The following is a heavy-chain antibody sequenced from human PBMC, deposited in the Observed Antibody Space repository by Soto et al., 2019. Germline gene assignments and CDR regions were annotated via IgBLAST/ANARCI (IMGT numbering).Heavy chain of an antibody. CDR3: ARRWGAGRLNDAFDI. V-gene: IGHV4-59*08. J-gene: IGHJ3*02. CDR1: GGSVTSYY. D-gene: IGHD3-16*01. Sequence: QVQLQESGPGLVKASETLSPTCSVSGGSVTSYYWSWIRQPSGKGLEWIGYIYNSGNTNYNPSLKSRVTMSVDTSKNEFSLEVTSVTAADTAVYFCARRWGAGRLNDAFDIWGQGTVVTVS. CDR2: IYNSGNT.